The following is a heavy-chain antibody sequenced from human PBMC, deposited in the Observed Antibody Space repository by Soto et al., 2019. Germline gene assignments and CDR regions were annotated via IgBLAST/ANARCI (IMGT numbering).Heavy chain of an antibody. CDR2: ISYDGSNK. V-gene: IGHV3-30-3*01. CDR1: GFTFSSYA. CDR3: ARVRSSSWTPYGMDV. Sequence: QVQLVESGGGVVQPGRSLRLSCAASGFTFSSYAMHWVRQAPGKGLEWVAVISYDGSNKYYADSVKGRFTISRDNSKNTPYLQMNSLRAEDTAVYYCARVRSSSWTPYGMDVWGQGTTVTVSS. J-gene: IGHJ6*02. D-gene: IGHD6-13*01.